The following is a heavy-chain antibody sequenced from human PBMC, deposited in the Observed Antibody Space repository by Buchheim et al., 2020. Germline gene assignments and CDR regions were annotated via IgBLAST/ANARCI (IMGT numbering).Heavy chain of an antibody. CDR2: INHSGGT. J-gene: IGHJ4*02. CDR3: AKGGDYMRNY. CDR1: GGSLSGDY. Sequence: QEQLRQWGAGLLKPSETLSLTCAVFGGSLSGDYWSWIRQPPGKGLEWIGEINHSGGTNYNPSLKSRATISVDTSKNQFPLKLTSVTAADTAVYYCAKGGDYMRNYWGQGTL. V-gene: IGHV4-34*01. D-gene: IGHD4-17*01.